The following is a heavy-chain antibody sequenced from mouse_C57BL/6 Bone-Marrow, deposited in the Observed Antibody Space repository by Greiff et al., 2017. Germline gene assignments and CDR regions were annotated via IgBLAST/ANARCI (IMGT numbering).Heavy chain of an antibody. Sequence: EVHLVESGGGLVQPGESLKLSCESNEYEFPSHDMSWVRKTPEKRLELVAAINSDGGSTYYPDTMERRFIISRDNTKKTLYLQMSSLRSEDTALYYCARQGDYDGSYWYFDVWGTGTTVTVSS. CDR1: EYEFPSHD. V-gene: IGHV5-2*01. D-gene: IGHD1-1*01. J-gene: IGHJ1*03. CDR2: INSDGGST. CDR3: ARQGDYDGSYWYFDV.